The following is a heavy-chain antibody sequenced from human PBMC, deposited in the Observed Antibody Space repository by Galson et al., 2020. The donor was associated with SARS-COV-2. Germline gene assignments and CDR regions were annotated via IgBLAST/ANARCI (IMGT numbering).Heavy chain of an antibody. D-gene: IGHD3-3*01. Sequence: SETLSLTCTVSGASISSGSYYWSWIRQPAGKGLEWIGRIYKNGNTNYNPSLWSQVTISIDTSKNQFSLKLSSVTAADTAVYYCARGNSPCVTIFGVLTGTCGMDVWGQGTTVTVSS. CDR2: IYKNGNT. CDR1: GASISSGSYY. V-gene: IGHV4-61*02. CDR3: ARGNSPCVTIFGVLTGTCGMDV. J-gene: IGHJ6*02.